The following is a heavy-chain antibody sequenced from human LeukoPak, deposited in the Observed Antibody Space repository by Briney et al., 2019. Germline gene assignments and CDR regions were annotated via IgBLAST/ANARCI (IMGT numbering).Heavy chain of an antibody. CDR3: ARDLAGSGYLNWFDP. J-gene: IGHJ5*02. Sequence: GGSLRLSCAASGFTFNSYWMHWVRQAPGKGLVWVSRINSDGSSTSYADSVKGRFTISRDNAKNTLYLQMNSLRAEDTAVYYCARDLAGSGYLNWFDPWGQGTLVTVSS. CDR2: INSDGSST. D-gene: IGHD3-3*01. V-gene: IGHV3-74*01. CDR1: GFTFNSYW.